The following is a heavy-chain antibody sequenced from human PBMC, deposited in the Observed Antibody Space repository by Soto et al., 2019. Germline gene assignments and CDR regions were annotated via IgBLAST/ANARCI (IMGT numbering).Heavy chain of an antibody. V-gene: IGHV1-18*01. CDR2: ISAYNGNT. CDR1: GYTFTSYG. CDR3: ARDLVDFWSGFPPDVAFDI. J-gene: IGHJ3*02. D-gene: IGHD3-3*01. Sequence: ASVKVSCKASGYTFTSYGISWVRQAPGQGLEWMGWISAYNGNTNYAQKLQGRVTMTTDTSTSTAYMELRSLRSDDTAVYYCARDLVDFWSGFPPDVAFDIWGQGTMVTVSS.